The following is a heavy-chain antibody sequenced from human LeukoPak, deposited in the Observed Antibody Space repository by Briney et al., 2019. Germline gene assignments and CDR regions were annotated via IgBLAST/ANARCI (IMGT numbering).Heavy chain of an antibody. V-gene: IGHV4-34*01. CDR2: INHSGST. J-gene: IGHJ4*02. CDR1: GGSFSGYY. D-gene: IGHD6-19*01. CDR3: ARVWAGQWLGPYYFDY. Sequence: SETLSLTCAVYGGSFSGYYWSWIRQRPGKGLEWIGEINHSGSTNYNPSLKSRVTISVDTSKNQFSLKLSSVTAADTAVYYCARVWAGQWLGPYYFDYWGQGTLVTVSS.